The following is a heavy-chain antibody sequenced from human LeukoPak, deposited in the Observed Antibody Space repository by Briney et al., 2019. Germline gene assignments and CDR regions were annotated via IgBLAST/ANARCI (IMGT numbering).Heavy chain of an antibody. D-gene: IGHD3-10*01. V-gene: IGHV3-23*01. CDR3: AKGRAYYYGSGYFDH. J-gene: IGHJ4*02. Sequence: GGSLRLSCAASGFTFSSYAMSWVRQAPGKGLEWVSAISGSGGSTYYADSVKGRFTISRDNSKNTLYLQMNSLRAEDTAVYYCAKGRAYYYGSGYFDHWGQGTLVTVSS. CDR1: GFTFSSYA. CDR2: ISGSGGST.